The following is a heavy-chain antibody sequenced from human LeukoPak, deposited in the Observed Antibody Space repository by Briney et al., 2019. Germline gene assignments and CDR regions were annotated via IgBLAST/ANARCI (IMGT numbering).Heavy chain of an antibody. CDR1: GVALSVYY. CDR3: TRDPGDYNHDWYFDV. CDR2: IHTSGNA. D-gene: IGHD4-17*01. J-gene: IGHJ2*01. Sequence: SETLSLTCAVSGVALSVYYWIWIRQPAGKGLGWIGRIHTSGNADYNPSLKSRVTMSVDTSKNQFSLRLRSVTAADTAVYYCTRDPGDYNHDWYFDVWGRCTLISVSS. V-gene: IGHV4-4*07.